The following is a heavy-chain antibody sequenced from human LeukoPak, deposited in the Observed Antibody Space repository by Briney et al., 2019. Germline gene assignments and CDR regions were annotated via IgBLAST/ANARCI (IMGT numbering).Heavy chain of an antibody. V-gene: IGHV1-18*01. CDR2: ISAYNGNT. D-gene: IGHD2-2*01. CDR1: GYTFTSYG. Sequence: ASVKVSCKASGYTFTSYGISWVRQAPGQGLEWMGWISAYNGNTNYAQKLQGRVTMTTDTSTSTAYMELRSLRSDDTAVYYCARDVYLKTDTVVVPAVHYYGMDVWGQGTTVTVSS. J-gene: IGHJ6*02. CDR3: ARDVYLKTDTVVVPAVHYYGMDV.